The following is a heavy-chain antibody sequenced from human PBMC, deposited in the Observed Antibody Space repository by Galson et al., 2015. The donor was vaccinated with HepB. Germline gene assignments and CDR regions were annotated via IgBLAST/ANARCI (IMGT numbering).Heavy chain of an antibody. CDR3: ARDYDPGARPRWYFDL. V-gene: IGHV3-7*01. CDR2: IKQDGSEK. D-gene: IGHD5-12*01. CDR1: GFTFSSYW. J-gene: IGHJ2*01. Sequence: SLRLSCAASGFTFSSYWMTWVRQAPGKGLEWVANIKQDGSEKYYVDSVKGRFTISRDNAKNSLYLQMNSLRAEDTAVYYCARDYDPGARPRWYFDLWGRGTLVTVSS.